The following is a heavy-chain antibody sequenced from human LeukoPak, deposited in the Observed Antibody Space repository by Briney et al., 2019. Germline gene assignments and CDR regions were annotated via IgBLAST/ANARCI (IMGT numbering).Heavy chain of an antibody. D-gene: IGHD1-26*01. CDR1: GGSTASYH. CDR3: AREEYTGTYVIGV. J-gene: IGHJ4*02. CDR2: IYTSGTT. Sequence: SETLSLTCTFSGGSTASYHWTWIRHPAGKGLEWIGRIYTSGTTDYNPPLKSRVAMSLDTSRNQFSLRLSSVTAADTALYYCAREEYTGTYVIGVWGQGTLVTVSS. V-gene: IGHV4-4*07.